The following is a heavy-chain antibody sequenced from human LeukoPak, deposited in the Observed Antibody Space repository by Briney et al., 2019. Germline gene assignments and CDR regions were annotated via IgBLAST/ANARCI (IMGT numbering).Heavy chain of an antibody. CDR1: GFTFSSYW. CDR3: ARGSVATILNY. Sequence: GGSLRLSCAASGFTFSSYWMHWVRQAPGKGLVWVSRINSDGSSTSYADSVKGRFTISRDNAKNTLYLQMNSLRAEDTAVHYCARGSVATILNYWGQGTLVTVSS. D-gene: IGHD5-12*01. J-gene: IGHJ4*02. V-gene: IGHV3-74*01. CDR2: INSDGSST.